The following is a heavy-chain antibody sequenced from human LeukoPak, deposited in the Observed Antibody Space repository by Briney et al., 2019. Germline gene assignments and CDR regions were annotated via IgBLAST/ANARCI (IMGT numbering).Heavy chain of an antibody. Sequence: SETLSLTCVVSGYSISSTYYWGWIRQPPGKGLEWIGSIYHSGSTYYNSSLKSRVTISVDTSKNQFSLKLSSVTAADTAVYYCARVETVRFLEWLFWFDPWGQGTLVTVSS. V-gene: IGHV4-38-2*01. J-gene: IGHJ5*02. CDR3: ARVETVRFLEWLFWFDP. D-gene: IGHD3-3*01. CDR1: GYSISSTYY. CDR2: IYHSGST.